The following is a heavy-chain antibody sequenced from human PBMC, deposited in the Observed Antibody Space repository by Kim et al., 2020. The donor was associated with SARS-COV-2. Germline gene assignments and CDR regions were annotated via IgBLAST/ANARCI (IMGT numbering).Heavy chain of an antibody. CDR3: AKDRIEDIVVVVAARGKGWFDP. J-gene: IGHJ5*02. CDR1: GFTFDDYA. D-gene: IGHD2-15*01. CDR2: ISGDGGST. Sequence: GGSLRLYCAASGFTFDDYAMHWVRQAPGKGLEWVSLISGDGGSTYYADSVKGRFTISRDNSKNSLYLQMNSLRTEDSALYYCAKDRIEDIVVVVAARGKGWFDPWGQGTLVTVSS. V-gene: IGHV3-43*02.